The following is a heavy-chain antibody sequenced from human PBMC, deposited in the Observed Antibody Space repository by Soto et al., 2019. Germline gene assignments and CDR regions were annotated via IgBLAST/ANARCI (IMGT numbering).Heavy chain of an antibody. V-gene: IGHV1-46*01. CDR3: AREMATIRGVYFDY. CDR2: IDPSSGSP. J-gene: IGHJ4*02. Sequence: QVQLVQSGAEVKKPGASVKVSCKASGYMFTSYYMHWVRQAPGQGLEWMGIIDPSSGSPKYAQKFQGRVTMTRETSTNTVYMDVSSLRSEDTAVYYWAREMATIRGVYFDYWGQGTLVTVSS. CDR1: GYMFTSYY. D-gene: IGHD5-12*01.